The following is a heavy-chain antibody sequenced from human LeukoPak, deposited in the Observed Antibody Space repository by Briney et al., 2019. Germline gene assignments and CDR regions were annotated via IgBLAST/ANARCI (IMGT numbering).Heavy chain of an antibody. CDR2: ISAYNGYT. J-gene: IGHJ5*02. CDR3: AREGPRYCSGGSCIRPNWFDP. D-gene: IGHD2-15*01. CDR1: GYTFTSYG. Sequence: GASVKVSCKASGYTFTSYGISWVRQALGQGLEWMGWISAYNGYTTYAKKLQGRVAMTTDTSTSTAYTELRSLRSDDTAVYYCAREGPRYCSGGSCIRPNWFDPWGQGTLVTVSS. V-gene: IGHV1-18*04.